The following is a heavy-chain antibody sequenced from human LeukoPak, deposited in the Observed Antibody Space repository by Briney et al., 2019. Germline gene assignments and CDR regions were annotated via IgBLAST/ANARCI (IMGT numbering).Heavy chain of an antibody. CDR2: IWYDGSNK. J-gene: IGHJ4*02. CDR1: GFTFSSYG. V-gene: IGHV3-33*01. Sequence: PGRSLRLSCAASGFTFSSYGMHWVRQAPGKGLEWVAVIWYDGSNKYYADSVKGRFTISRDNSKNTLYLQMNSLRAEDTAVYYCARGNSYGSLTYFDYWGQGTLVTVSS. CDR3: ARGNSYGSLTYFDY. D-gene: IGHD5-18*01.